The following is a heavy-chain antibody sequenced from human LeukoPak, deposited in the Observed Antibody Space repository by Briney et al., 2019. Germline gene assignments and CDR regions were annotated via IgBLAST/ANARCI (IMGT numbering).Heavy chain of an antibody. CDR1: GFTFSSYS. Sequence: GGSLRLSCAASGFTFSSYSMNWVRQAPGKGLEWVSSISSSSSYIYYADSVKGRFTISRDNAKNSLYLQMNSLRAEDTAVYYCARTGYCSSTSCYRGYFQHWGQGTLVTVSS. V-gene: IGHV3-21*01. CDR3: ARTGYCSSTSCYRGYFQH. J-gene: IGHJ1*01. CDR2: ISSSSSYI. D-gene: IGHD2-2*02.